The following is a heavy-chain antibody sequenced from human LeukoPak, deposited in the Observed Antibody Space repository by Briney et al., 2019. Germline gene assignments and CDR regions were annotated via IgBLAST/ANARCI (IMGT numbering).Heavy chain of an antibody. CDR2: IKDDESQK. J-gene: IGHJ4*02. CDR3: ARDRGGKDF. D-gene: IGHD1-1*01. V-gene: IGHV3-7*03. Sequence: PGGSLRLSCTASGFVFSSYWMSWVRQAPGKGLEWVANIKDDESQKYYGDSVKGRFTISRDNAKKSLYLQMNSLRADGTAVYYCARDRGGKDFWGQGTLVVVSS. CDR1: GFVFSSYW.